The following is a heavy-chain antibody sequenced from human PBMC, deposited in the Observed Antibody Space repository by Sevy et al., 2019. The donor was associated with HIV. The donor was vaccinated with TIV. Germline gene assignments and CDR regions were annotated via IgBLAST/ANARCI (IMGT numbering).Heavy chain of an antibody. CDR3: ATSPDYYDSSRDAFDI. V-gene: IGHV1-24*01. CDR1: GYNLTELS. Sequence: ASVKVSCKVSGYNLTELSIHWVRQAPGKGLEWMGGFDPEDGETIYAQKFQGRVTMTEDTSTDTAYMELSSLRSEDTAVYYCATSPDYYDSSRDAFDIWGQGIMVTVSS. CDR2: FDPEDGET. D-gene: IGHD3-22*01. J-gene: IGHJ3*02.